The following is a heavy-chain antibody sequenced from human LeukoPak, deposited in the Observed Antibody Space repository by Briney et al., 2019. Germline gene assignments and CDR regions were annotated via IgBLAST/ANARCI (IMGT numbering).Heavy chain of an antibody. CDR2: IYYSGST. J-gene: IGHJ6*03. Sequence: SETLSLTCTVSGGSISSYYWSWIRQPPGKGLEWIGYIYYSGSTNYNPSLKSRVTISVDTSKNQFSLKLSSVTAADTAVYYCARTTEGYCSRTSCYGFSYSYYMDVWGKGTTVTISS. D-gene: IGHD2-2*01. CDR3: ARTTEGYCSRTSCYGFSYSYYMDV. V-gene: IGHV4-59*01. CDR1: GGSISSYY.